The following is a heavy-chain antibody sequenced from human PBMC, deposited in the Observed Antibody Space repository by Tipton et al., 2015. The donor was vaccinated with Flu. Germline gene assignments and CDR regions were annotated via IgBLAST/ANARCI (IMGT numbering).Heavy chain of an antibody. CDR2: IYTTGSV. Sequence: TLSLTCSISGGFITSGSYYWSWIRQSAGRGLEWIGRIYTTGSVNYNPSLRGRVTIAGDTSRNHFSLQLTSVTAADTAVYFCARVDLKIVFGGVIVNWFDPWGQGTLVTVSS. CDR1: GGFITSGSYY. CDR3: ARVDLKIVFGGVIVNWFDP. J-gene: IGHJ5*02. V-gene: IGHV4-61*02. D-gene: IGHD3-16*02.